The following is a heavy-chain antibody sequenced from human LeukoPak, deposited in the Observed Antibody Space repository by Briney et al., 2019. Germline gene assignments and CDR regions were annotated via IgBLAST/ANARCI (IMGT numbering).Heavy chain of an antibody. CDR2: IYTSGST. CDR1: GGSISSYY. J-gene: IGHJ3*01. D-gene: IGHD2-2*02. CDR3: AMKAVPRPRLYDAFDF. V-gene: IGHV4-4*07. Sequence: PSETLSLTCTVSGGSISSYYWSWIRQPAGKGLEWIGRIYTSGSTNYNPSLKSRVTMSVDTSKNQFSLKLSSVTAADTAVYYCAMKAVPRPRLYDAFDFWGQGTVVTVSS.